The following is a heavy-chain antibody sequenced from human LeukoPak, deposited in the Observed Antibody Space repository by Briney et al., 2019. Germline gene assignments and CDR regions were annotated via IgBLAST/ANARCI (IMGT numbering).Heavy chain of an antibody. D-gene: IGHD1-26*01. V-gene: IGHV4-4*02. CDR2: VYHTGGT. CDR3: ARQLVGATTD. Sequence: SGTLSLTCSVSGDSISSPKWWCWVRQTPGKGLEWIGEVYHTGGTLYNPSLKSRLTMSVDKSKNQFSLELSSVTAADTAVYYCARQLVGATTDWGQGTLVTVSS. CDR1: GDSISSPKW. J-gene: IGHJ4*02.